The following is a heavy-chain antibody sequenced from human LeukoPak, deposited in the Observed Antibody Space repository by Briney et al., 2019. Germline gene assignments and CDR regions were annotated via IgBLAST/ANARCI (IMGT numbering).Heavy chain of an antibody. D-gene: IGHD6-13*01. V-gene: IGHV3-23*01. CDR3: AKLVGAAGPAPRYYFDY. CDR2: ISGSGGST. Sequence: GGSLRLSCAASGFTFINYAVTWVRQAPGKGLEWVSVISGSGGSTYYPDSVKGRFTISRDNSKNTLYLQMNSPRAEDTAVYYCAKLVGAAGPAPRYYFDYWGQGTLVTVSS. CDR1: GFTFINYA. J-gene: IGHJ4*02.